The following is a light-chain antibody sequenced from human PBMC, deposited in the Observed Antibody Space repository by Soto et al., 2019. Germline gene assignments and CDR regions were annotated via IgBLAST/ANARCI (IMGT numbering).Light chain of an antibody. Sequence: EIVMTQSPATLSVSPGARAPLSCRASQSVTSKLAWYQQKLGQAPSLLIYGTSTRATGIPARFSGSGSGTEFTLTISSLQSEDFAVYYCQQYNNWPITFGQGTRLEI. CDR3: QQYNNWPIT. J-gene: IGKJ5*01. V-gene: IGKV3-15*01. CDR2: GTS. CDR1: QSVTSK.